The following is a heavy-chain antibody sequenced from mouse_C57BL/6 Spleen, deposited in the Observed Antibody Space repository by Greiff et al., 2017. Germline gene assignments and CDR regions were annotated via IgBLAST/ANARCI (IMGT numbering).Heavy chain of an antibody. J-gene: IGHJ4*01. CDR3: AIFGNHTHYYSMDY. CDR1: GYTFTSYW. Sequence: VQLQQSGAELVKPGASVKVSCKASGYTFTSYWMHWVKQWPGQGLEWIGRINPSDSATNYNQKFKGMVTLTVDKSSSTAFMQISSRTSEDAAVYYCAIFGNHTHYYSMDYWGQGTSVTVSS. V-gene: IGHV1-74*01. D-gene: IGHD2-1*01. CDR2: INPSDSAT.